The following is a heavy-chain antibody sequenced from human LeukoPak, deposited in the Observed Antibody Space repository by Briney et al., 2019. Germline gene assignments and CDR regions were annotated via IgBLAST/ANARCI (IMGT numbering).Heavy chain of an antibody. Sequence: ASVKVSCKASGGTFSSYAISWVRQAPGQGLEWMGGIIPIFGTANYAQKFQGRVTITADESTSTAYMELSSLRSEDTAVYYCATHPDYYDSSGYYSGSSDYWGQGTLVTVSS. CDR2: IIPIFGTA. CDR1: GGTFSSYA. CDR3: ATHPDYYDSSGYYSGSSDY. D-gene: IGHD3-22*01. J-gene: IGHJ4*02. V-gene: IGHV1-69*13.